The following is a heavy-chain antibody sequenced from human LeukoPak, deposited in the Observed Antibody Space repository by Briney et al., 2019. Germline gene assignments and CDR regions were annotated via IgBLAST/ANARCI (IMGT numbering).Heavy chain of an antibody. J-gene: IGHJ3*02. Sequence: PSETLSLTCAVSDYSINSGYYWGWIRQPPGKGLEYIGSIYHSGSTYYNPSLNSRVTISVDTSKNQFSLKLSSVTAADTAVYYCARDCSSSSCLSASDAFDIWGQGTMVTVSS. CDR1: DYSINSGYY. CDR2: IYHSGST. V-gene: IGHV4-38-2*02. CDR3: ARDCSSSSCLSASDAFDI. D-gene: IGHD2-15*01.